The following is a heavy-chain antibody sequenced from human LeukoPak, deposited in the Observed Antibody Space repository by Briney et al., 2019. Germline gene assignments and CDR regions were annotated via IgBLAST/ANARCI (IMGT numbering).Heavy chain of an antibody. Sequence: SETLSLTCTVSGGSLSHYYWSWIRQPPGKGLEWIAYISDIGSINYNPSLKSRVTIPLDTSKNQFSLKLSSVTAADTAVYYCAGHHPRNTVDFWGQGTLVTVSS. V-gene: IGHV4-59*08. CDR3: AGHHPRNTVDF. D-gene: IGHD2-8*02. CDR1: GGSLSHYY. CDR2: ISDIGSI. J-gene: IGHJ4*02.